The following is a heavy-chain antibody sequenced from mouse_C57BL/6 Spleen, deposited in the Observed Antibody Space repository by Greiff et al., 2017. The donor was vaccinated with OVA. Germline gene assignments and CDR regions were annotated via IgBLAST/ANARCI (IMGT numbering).Heavy chain of an antibody. Sequence: QVQLKQSGAELVRPGASVTLSCKASGYTFTDYEMHWVKQTPVHGLEWIGAIDPETGGTAYNQKFKGKAILTADKSSSTAYMELRSLTSEDSAVYYCTREPYGNYGYFDVWGTGTTVTVSS. CDR2: IDPETGGT. J-gene: IGHJ1*03. CDR1: GYTFTDYE. D-gene: IGHD2-1*01. CDR3: TREPYGNYGYFDV. V-gene: IGHV1-15*01.